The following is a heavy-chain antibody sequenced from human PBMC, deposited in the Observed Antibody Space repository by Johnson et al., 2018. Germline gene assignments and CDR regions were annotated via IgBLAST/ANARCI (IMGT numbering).Heavy chain of an antibody. V-gene: IGHV3-66*01. Sequence: VRLVQSGGGVVQPGGSLRLSCAASGFIVSSNYLTWVRQAPGKGLEWVSVIYSGGTTYYTDSVKGRFTISRDNAKNSLYLQMNSLRAEDTAVYYCAREGLYGDYVRWGQGTLVTVSS. J-gene: IGHJ1*01. CDR2: IYSGGTT. D-gene: IGHD4-17*01. CDR1: GFIVSSNY. CDR3: AREGLYGDYVR.